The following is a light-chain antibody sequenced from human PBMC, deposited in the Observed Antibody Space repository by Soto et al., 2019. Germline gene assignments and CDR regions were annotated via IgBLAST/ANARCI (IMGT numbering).Light chain of an antibody. CDR3: QQYGSSPPYN. J-gene: IGKJ2*01. V-gene: IGKV3-20*01. CDR2: GSS. CDR1: QSVSNNY. Sequence: EVVLTQSPGTLSLSPGERATLSCRASQSVSNNYFAWYQQKPGQAPRLLIFGSSDRATGIAGRFSGSGSGINFPLTIIRMEPEDFAVDYCQQYGSSPPYNFGQGTKLEIK.